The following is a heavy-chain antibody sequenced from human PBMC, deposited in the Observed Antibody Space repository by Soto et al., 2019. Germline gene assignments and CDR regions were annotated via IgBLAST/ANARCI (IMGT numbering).Heavy chain of an antibody. V-gene: IGHV3-11*05. CDR2: ISSNGEYT. CDR3: ARDEAESQLGGYFDY. Sequence: QVQLVESGGGLVKPGGSLRLSCAASGFTFSDYYMSWIRQAPGKGLEWLSYISSNGEYTTYAASVKGRSTISRDNAKNELYLQINNLRAEDPAIYYCARDEAESQLGGYFDYWGQGALVTVS. CDR1: GFTFSDYY. J-gene: IGHJ4*02. D-gene: IGHD1-1*01.